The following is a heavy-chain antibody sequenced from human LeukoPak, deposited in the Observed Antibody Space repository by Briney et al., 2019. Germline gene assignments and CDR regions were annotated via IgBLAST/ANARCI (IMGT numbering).Heavy chain of an antibody. CDR3: ATGLSLGYCSGGSCPYGMDV. D-gene: IGHD2-15*01. V-gene: IGHV3-23*01. Sequence: GGSLRLSCAASGFTFSSYAMSWVRQAPGKGLEWVSAISGSGGSTYYADSVKGRFTISRDNSKNTLYLQMNSLRAEGTAVYYCATGLSLGYCSGGSCPYGMDVWGKGTTVTVSS. CDR2: ISGSGGST. J-gene: IGHJ6*04. CDR1: GFTFSSYA.